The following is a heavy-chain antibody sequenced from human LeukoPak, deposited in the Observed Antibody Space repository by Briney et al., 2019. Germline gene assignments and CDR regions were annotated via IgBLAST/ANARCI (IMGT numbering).Heavy chain of an antibody. D-gene: IGHD1-26*01. V-gene: IGHV3-23*01. Sequence: GGSLRLSCAASGFTFSSYAMSWVRQAPGKGLEWVSAISGSGGSTYYADSVKGRFTISRDNSKNTLYLQMNSLRAEDTAVYYCAKDRGVARGSSTYYFDYWGQGTLVTVSS. CDR3: AKDRGVARGSSTYYFDY. CDR2: ISGSGGST. CDR1: GFTFSSYA. J-gene: IGHJ4*02.